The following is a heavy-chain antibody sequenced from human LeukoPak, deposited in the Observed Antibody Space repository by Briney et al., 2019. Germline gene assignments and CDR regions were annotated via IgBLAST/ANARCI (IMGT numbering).Heavy chain of an antibody. D-gene: IGHD3-10*01. V-gene: IGHV1-69*04. CDR1: GYTFTNYG. J-gene: IGHJ3*02. CDR3: ARGGDYYGSGDAFDI. CDR2: IIPILGIA. Sequence: SVKVSCKTSGYTFTNYGISWVRQAPGQGLEWMGRIIPILGIANYAQKFQGRVSITADKSTNTAYMELSSLRSEDTAVYYCARGGDYYGSGDAFDIWGQGTMVTVSS.